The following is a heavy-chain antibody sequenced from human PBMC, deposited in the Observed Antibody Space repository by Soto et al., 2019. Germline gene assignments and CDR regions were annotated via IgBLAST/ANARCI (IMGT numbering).Heavy chain of an antibody. Sequence: QVQLVQSGAEVKKPGASVKVSCKASGYTFTSYGISWVRQAPGQGLEWMGWISAYNGNTTYAQKLQGRVTMTTDTSTRTAYMELRSLRSDDTAVYYCARAPATYRLTNTYLDYMGQGTLFTVSS. D-gene: IGHD2-15*01. CDR2: ISAYNGNT. CDR3: ARAPATYRLTNTYLDY. CDR1: GYTFTSYG. V-gene: IGHV1-18*01. J-gene: IGHJ4*02.